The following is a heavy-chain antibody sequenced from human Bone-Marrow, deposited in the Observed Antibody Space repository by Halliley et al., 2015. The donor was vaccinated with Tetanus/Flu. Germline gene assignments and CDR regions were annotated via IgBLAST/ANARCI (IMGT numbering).Heavy chain of an antibody. CDR2: IGVSNDYK. D-gene: IGHD6-19*01. Sequence: SLRLSCAASGFTFSRYSMNWVRQAPGKGLQWVSSIGVSNDYKYYADSLVGRFTISRDNAKNSLFLQMNSLRVEDTAVYYCARDGAVAGMIGDYWGQGTLVTVSS. CDR1: GFTFSRYS. J-gene: IGHJ4*02. CDR3: ARDGAVAGMIGDY. V-gene: IGHV3-21*01.